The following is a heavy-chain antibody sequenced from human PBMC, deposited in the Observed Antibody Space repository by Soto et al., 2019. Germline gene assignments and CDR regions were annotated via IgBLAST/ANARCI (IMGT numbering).Heavy chain of an antibody. CDR1: GYSFTSYW. D-gene: IGHD6-13*01. V-gene: IGHV5-51*01. J-gene: IGHJ6*02. Sequence: PGESLKISCKGSGYSFTSYWIGWVRQIPGKGLEWMGIIYPGDSDTRYSPSFQGQVTISADKSISTAYLQWSSLKASDTAMYYCARHILAAAGDYYYGMDVWGQGTTVTVSS. CDR2: IYPGDSDT. CDR3: ARHILAAAGDYYYGMDV.